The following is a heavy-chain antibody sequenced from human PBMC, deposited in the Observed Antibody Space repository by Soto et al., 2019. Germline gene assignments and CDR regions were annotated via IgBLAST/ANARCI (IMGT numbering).Heavy chain of an antibody. CDR3: ARDDLTGYFDY. CDR1: GFTFSSYA. CDR2: ISYDGSNK. Sequence: QVQLVESGGGVVQPGRSLRLSCAASGFTFSSYAMHWVRQAPGKGLEWVAVISYDGSNKYYADSVKGRFTISRDNSKNTLDLQMNSLRAEDTAVYYCARDDLTGYFDYWGQGTLVTVSS. J-gene: IGHJ4*02. V-gene: IGHV3-30-3*01. D-gene: IGHD3-9*01.